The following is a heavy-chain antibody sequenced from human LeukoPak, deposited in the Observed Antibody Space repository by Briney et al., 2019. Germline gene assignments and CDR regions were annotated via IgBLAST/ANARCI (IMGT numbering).Heavy chain of an antibody. J-gene: IGHJ4*02. D-gene: IGHD3-22*01. CDR1: GFTFNKYW. CDR2: INEDGTEK. V-gene: IGHV3-7*03. CDR3: AKDQGGMIVVEGAPSFDY. Sequence: GGSLRLSCVASGFTFNKYWMSWVRQVPGKGLEWVANINEDGTEKYSVDSVKGRFTISRDNAKNSLYLQMNSLRAEDTAVYYCAKDQGGMIVVEGAPSFDYWGQGTLVTVSS.